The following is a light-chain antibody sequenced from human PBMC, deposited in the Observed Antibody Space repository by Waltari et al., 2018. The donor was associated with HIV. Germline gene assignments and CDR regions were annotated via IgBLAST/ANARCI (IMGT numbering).Light chain of an antibody. Sequence: QSALTQPASVSGSPGQSITLSCTGSSNDVGGYNYVSWYQQHPGKAPRLMIFDVSTRPSGGSDRFSGSKSGDTASLTISGLQPEDEADYYCESYTSTSVWVFGGGTRLTVL. CDR3: ESYTSTSVWV. CDR2: DVS. J-gene: IGLJ3*02. V-gene: IGLV2-14*03. CDR1: SNDVGGYNY.